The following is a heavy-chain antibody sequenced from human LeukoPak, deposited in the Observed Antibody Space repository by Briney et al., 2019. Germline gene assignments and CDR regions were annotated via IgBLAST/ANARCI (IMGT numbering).Heavy chain of an antibody. CDR2: ISYDGSNK. Sequence: GGSLRLSCAASGFTFSSYAMHWVRQAPGKGLEWVAVISYDGSNKYYADFVKGRFTISRDNSKNTLYLQMNSLRAEDTAVYYCAREARFGELKYWGQGTLVTVSS. V-gene: IGHV3-30*04. CDR3: AREARFGELKY. D-gene: IGHD3-10*01. CDR1: GFTFSSYA. J-gene: IGHJ4*02.